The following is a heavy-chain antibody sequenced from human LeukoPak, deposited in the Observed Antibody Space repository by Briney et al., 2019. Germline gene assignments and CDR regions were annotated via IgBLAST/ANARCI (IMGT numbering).Heavy chain of an antibody. D-gene: IGHD5-12*01. V-gene: IGHV4-61*01. Sequence: SETLSLTCTVSGGSISGSSYYWGWIRQPPGKGLEWIGYIYYSGSTNYNPSLKSRVTISVDTSKNQFSLKLSSVTAADTAVYYCARDLVRGYGGNSHAFDIWGQGTMVTVSS. J-gene: IGHJ3*02. CDR1: GGSISGSSYY. CDR3: ARDLVRGYGGNSHAFDI. CDR2: IYYSGST.